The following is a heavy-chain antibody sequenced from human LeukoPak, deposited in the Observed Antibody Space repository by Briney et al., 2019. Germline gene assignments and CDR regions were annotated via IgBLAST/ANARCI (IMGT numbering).Heavy chain of an antibody. Sequence: GGSLRLSCAASRFTTCMFNRYSISWVRQAPVKGLEWVSSISVSGCGTHYTNSVRGRFIVSRDKSKDTAFLQMNGLRLDDTAIYYCAKWDENFYYMDVWGPGTTVTVSS. V-gene: IGHV3-23*01. CDR3: AKWDENFYYMDV. J-gene: IGHJ6*03. CDR1: RFTTCMFNRYS. CDR2: ISVSGCGT. D-gene: IGHD1-26*01.